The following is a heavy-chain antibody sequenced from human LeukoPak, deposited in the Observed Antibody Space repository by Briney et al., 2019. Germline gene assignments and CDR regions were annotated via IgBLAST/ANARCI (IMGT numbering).Heavy chain of an antibody. V-gene: IGHV1-18*01. D-gene: IGHD6-19*01. J-gene: IGHJ4*02. CDR2: ISTYNGNT. Sequence: GASVKVSCKTSGYTFTSYGISWVRQAPGHGLEWMGWISTYNGNTNYAQNLQGRVIMTRDTSTSTAYMELRSLRSDDTAVYYCARDTYNSGWCSDYWGQGTLVTVSS. CDR1: GYTFTSYG. CDR3: ARDTYNSGWCSDY.